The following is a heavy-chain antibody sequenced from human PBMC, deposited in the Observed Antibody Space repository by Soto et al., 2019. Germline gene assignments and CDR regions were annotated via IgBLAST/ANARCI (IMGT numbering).Heavy chain of an antibody. V-gene: IGHV3-43*01. CDR1: GFRFDDYN. CDR2: ITWNGGNT. Sequence: LRLSCAASGFRFDDYNMHWVRQAPGKGLEWVSLITWNGGNTYYADSVKGRFTISRDGTTKSVSLQMTSLKREDTGLYYCARETLSYGSALDVWGQGTTVTVSS. D-gene: IGHD3-16*01. J-gene: IGHJ6*02. CDR3: ARETLSYGSALDV.